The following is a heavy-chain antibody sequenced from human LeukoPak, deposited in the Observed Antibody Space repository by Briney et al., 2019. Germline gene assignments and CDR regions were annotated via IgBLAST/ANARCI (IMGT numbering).Heavy chain of an antibody. CDR3: ATDRYSYGTTVNY. CDR1: GYTFTGYY. V-gene: IGHV1-2*02. Sequence: ASVKVSCKASGYTFTGYYMHWVRQAPGQGLEWMGWINPNSGGTNYAQKFQGRVTMTRDTSISTAYMELSRLRSDDTAVYYCATDRYSYGTTVNYWGQGTLVTVSS. D-gene: IGHD5-18*01. J-gene: IGHJ4*02. CDR2: INPNSGGT.